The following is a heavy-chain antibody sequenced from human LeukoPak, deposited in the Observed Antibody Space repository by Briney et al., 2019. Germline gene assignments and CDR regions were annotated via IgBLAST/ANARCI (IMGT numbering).Heavy chain of an antibody. V-gene: IGHV4-39*01. Sequence: PSETVFLTCTVSVGGISSSSYNWGWIRQPPGKGLEWTGSIYYSGSTYYNPSLKSRVTISVDTSKNQFSLKLSSVTAADTAVYYCARRGRDGYRNWFDPWGQGTLVTVSS. D-gene: IGHD5-24*01. CDR2: IYYSGST. CDR3: ARRGRDGYRNWFDP. CDR1: VGGISSSSYN. J-gene: IGHJ5*02.